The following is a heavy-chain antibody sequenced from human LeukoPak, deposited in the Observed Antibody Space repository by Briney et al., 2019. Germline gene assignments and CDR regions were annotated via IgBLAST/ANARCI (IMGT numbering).Heavy chain of an antibody. CDR2: IYHSGST. D-gene: IGHD3-9*01. J-gene: IGHJ4*02. V-gene: IGHV4-30-2*01. CDR3: ARDLGYDISLDY. CDR1: GGSISSGGYS. Sequence: SETLSLTCAVSGGSISSGGYSWSWIRQPPGKGLEWIGYIYHSGSTYYNPSLKSRVTISVDRSKNQFSLKLSSVTAADTAVYYCARDLGYDISLDYWGQGTLVTVSS.